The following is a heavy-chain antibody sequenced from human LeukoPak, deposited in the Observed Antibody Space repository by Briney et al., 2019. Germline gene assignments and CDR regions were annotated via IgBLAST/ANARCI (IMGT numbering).Heavy chain of an antibody. CDR1: EFIFSSYT. Sequence: PGGSLRLSCVASEFIFSSYTMHWVRQVPGKGLEWVAIISYDGTNKYYAVSVQGRFTISRDNSKNTLYLQMSSLRPEDTAIYYCTREYTSGYYRTFDYWGQGALVTVSS. CDR2: ISYDGTNK. J-gene: IGHJ4*02. CDR3: TREYTSGYYRTFDY. V-gene: IGHV3-30-3*01. D-gene: IGHD3-22*01.